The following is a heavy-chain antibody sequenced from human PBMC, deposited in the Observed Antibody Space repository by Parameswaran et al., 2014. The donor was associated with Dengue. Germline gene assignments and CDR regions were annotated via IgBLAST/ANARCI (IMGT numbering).Heavy chain of an antibody. J-gene: IGHJ4*02. D-gene: IGHD3-16*01. CDR2: IYHSGNT. CDR3: ARDLPGEFYFDY. Sequence: WIRQPPGKGLEWIGTIYHSGNTYYNPSLKSRVTISVDTSKNQFSLKLSSVTAADTAFYYCARDLPGEFYFDYWGQGTLVTVSS. V-gene: IGHV4-38-2*02.